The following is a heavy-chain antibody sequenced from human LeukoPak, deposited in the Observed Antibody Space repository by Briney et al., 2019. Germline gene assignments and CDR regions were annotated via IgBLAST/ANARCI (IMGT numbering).Heavy chain of an antibody. CDR2: ISGSGGST. V-gene: IGHV3-23*01. CDR1: GFTFSSYA. Sequence: QTGGPLRLSCAASGFTFSSYAMSWVRQAPGKGLEWVSAISGSGGSTYYADSVKGRFTISRDNSKNTLYLQMNSLRAEDTAVYYCAALRGYSYGGYFDYWGQGTLVTVSS. J-gene: IGHJ4*02. CDR3: AALRGYSYGGYFDY. D-gene: IGHD5-18*01.